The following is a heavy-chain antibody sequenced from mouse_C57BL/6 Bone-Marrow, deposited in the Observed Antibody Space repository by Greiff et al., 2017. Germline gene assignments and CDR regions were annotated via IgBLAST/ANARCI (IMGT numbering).Heavy chain of an antibody. CDR1: GYTFTTYE. CDR2: IDPDTGGT. V-gene: IGHV1-15*01. D-gene: IGHD2-12*01. CDR3: ARLRRYHWYFDD. Sequence: VHLQESGAELVKPGASVTLSCKASGYTFTTYEMHWVKQTPVHGLEWIGAIDPDTGGTKYNEKFKGKAKLTVDKSSSTAYMELRRLTSDDSAVYYCARLRRYHWYFDDWGTGTTLTVSS. J-gene: IGHJ1*03.